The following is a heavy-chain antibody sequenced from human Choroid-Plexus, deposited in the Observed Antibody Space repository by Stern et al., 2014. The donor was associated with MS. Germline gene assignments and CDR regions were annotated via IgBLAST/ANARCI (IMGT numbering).Heavy chain of an antibody. CDR1: GFSFSTYA. D-gene: IGHD6-19*01. Sequence: QPVVSGGGLVQPGGSLRLSCAASGFSFSTYAMSWVRQTPGKGPQWVSVISGRCGPTSYAGSVKGRFTISRDNSKNTLYLQMDSLRADDTAVYYCAKWPHHIAVAGTRYFQHWGQGTLVTVSS. CDR3: AKWPHHIAVAGTRYFQH. J-gene: IGHJ1*01. V-gene: IGHV3-23*04. CDR2: ISGRCGPT.